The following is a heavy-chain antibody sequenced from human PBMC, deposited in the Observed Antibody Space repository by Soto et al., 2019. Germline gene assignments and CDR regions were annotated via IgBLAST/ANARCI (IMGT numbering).Heavy chain of an antibody. V-gene: IGHV4-34*01. CDR3: ARRGYYDILTGYQLDY. D-gene: IGHD3-9*01. CDR2: INHSGST. J-gene: IGHJ4*02. Sequence: QVRLQQWGAGLLKPSEPLSLTCAVYGGSFSGYYWSWLRQPPGKGLEWIGEINHSGSTNYNPSLKSRVTISVDTSKNPFTLKRSSVTAADTAVYYCARRGYYDILTGYQLDYGGQGTLVTVSS. CDR1: GGSFSGYY.